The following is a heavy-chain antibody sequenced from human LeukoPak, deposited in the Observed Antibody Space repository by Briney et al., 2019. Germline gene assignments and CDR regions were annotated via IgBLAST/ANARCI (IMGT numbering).Heavy chain of an antibody. CDR2: IYYSGST. J-gene: IGHJ4*02. V-gene: IGHV4-59*08. D-gene: IGHD6-13*01. CDR1: GGSVSTYY. Sequence: SETLSLTCTVSGGSVSTYYWSWIRQPPGKGLEWIGYIYYSGSTNCNPSLKSRVTISIDTSKNQFSLKLSSVTAADTAVYYCARQQQLVRVDYWGQGILVTVSS. CDR3: ARQQQLVRVDY.